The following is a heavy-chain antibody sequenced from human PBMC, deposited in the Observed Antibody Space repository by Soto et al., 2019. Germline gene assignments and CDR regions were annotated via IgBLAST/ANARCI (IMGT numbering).Heavy chain of an antibody. CDR2: IYYSGST. V-gene: IGHV4-30-4*01. D-gene: IGHD5-12*01. CDR1: GGSISSGDYY. CDR3: ARTSEMATIEFDY. Sequence: PSETLSITCTVSGGSISSGDYYWSWIRQPPGKGLEWIGYIYYSGSTYYNPSLKSRVTISVDTSKNQLSLKLSSVTAADTAVYYCARTSEMATIEFDYWGQGTLVTVSS. J-gene: IGHJ4*02.